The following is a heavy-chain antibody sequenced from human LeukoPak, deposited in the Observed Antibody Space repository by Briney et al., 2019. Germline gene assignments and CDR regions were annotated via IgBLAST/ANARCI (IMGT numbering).Heavy chain of an antibody. CDR1: GXSISSSNYY. V-gene: IGHV4-39*01. CDR2: IYCSGIT. J-gene: IGHJ4*02. Sequence: PSETLSLTCTVSGXSISSSNYYWGWIRQPPGKGLEWIGSIYCSGITYYNPSLKSRVTISVDTSNNQFSLKLSSVTAADTAMYYCARLLIYCSSTSCHFDYWGQGTLVTVSS. CDR3: ARLLIYCSSTSCHFDY. D-gene: IGHD2-2*01.